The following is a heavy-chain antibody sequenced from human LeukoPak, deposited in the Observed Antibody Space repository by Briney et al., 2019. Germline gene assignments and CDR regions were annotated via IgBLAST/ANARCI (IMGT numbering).Heavy chain of an antibody. CDR1: GDTFSSYA. CDR2: IIPILGIA. J-gene: IGHJ4*02. CDR3: ARDRPSMVRGVIHYYFDY. D-gene: IGHD3-10*01. V-gene: IGHV1-69*04. Sequence: SVKASCKASGDTFSSYAISWVRQAPGQGLEWMGRIIPILGIANYAQKFQGRVTITADKSTSTAYMELSSLRSEDTAVYYCARDRPSMVRGVIHYYFDYWGQGTLVTVSS.